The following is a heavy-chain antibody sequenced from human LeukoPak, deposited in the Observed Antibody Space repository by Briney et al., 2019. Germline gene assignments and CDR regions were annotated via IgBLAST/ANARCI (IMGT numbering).Heavy chain of an antibody. Sequence: SVKVSCKASGFTFTSSAMQWVRQARGQRLEWIGWIVVGSGNINYAQKFQERVTITRDMSTSTAYMELSSLRSEDTAVYYCASTPGIAAAGSATLDEYWGQGTLVTVSS. V-gene: IGHV1-58*02. CDR1: GFTFTSSA. CDR2: IVVGSGNI. D-gene: IGHD6-13*01. J-gene: IGHJ4*02. CDR3: ASTPGIAAAGSATLDEY.